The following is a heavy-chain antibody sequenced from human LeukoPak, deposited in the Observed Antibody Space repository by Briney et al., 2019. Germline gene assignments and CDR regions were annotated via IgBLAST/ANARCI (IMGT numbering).Heavy chain of an antibody. J-gene: IGHJ4*02. V-gene: IGHV3-15*01. CDR1: GFTFDNYR. CDR2: IKSKTDGGTI. D-gene: IGHD6-19*01. Sequence: GGSLRLSCAASGFTFDNYRMSWVRQAPGKGLQWLGRIKSKTDGGTIDYDAPVKDRFTISRDDSKNTLYLQINSLKTEDTAVYYCATYGSGSCLRYWGQGTLVTVSS. CDR3: ATYGSGSCLRY.